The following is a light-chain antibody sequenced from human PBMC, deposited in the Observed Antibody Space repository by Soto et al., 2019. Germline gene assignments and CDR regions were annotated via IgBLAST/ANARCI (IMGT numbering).Light chain of an antibody. CDR3: HQYGSSPWT. Sequence: VVTQSPSTLSLSPGSRPTLSCRASQSVSSNYLAWYQHKNGQAPRVXISGASSRATGIPDRFSGGWYGTDFNLTISRLETEDFALYYCHQYGSSPWTFGQGTKVDIK. J-gene: IGKJ1*01. CDR2: GAS. V-gene: IGKV3-20*01. CDR1: QSVSSNY.